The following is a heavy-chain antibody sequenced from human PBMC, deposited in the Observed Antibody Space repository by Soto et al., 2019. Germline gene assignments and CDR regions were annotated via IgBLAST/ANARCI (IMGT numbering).Heavy chain of an antibody. V-gene: IGHV1-18*01. Sequence: QVQLVQSGAEVKKPGASVKVSCKASGYTFTSYGITWVRQAPGQGLEWMGWISAYNGNTNYAQKLQGRVTMTTDTSTRPDYMELRSLRSDDTAVYYCARDNGFGESDVWGQGTTVTVSS. CDR1: GYTFTSYG. CDR2: ISAYNGNT. CDR3: ARDNGFGESDV. J-gene: IGHJ6*02. D-gene: IGHD3-10*01.